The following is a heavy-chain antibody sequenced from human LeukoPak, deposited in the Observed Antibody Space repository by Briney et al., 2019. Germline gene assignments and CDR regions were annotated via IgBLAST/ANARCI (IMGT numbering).Heavy chain of an antibody. Sequence: SETLSLTCTVSGGSISSGSYYWSWIRQPAGKGLEWIGRIYTSGSTNYNPSLKSRVTISVDTSKNQFSLKLSSVTAADTAVYYCARGWGFYSNYDATNWFDPSGQGTLVTVSS. V-gene: IGHV4-61*02. CDR3: ARGWGFYSNYDATNWFDP. CDR2: IYTSGST. D-gene: IGHD4-11*01. J-gene: IGHJ5*02. CDR1: GGSISSGSYY.